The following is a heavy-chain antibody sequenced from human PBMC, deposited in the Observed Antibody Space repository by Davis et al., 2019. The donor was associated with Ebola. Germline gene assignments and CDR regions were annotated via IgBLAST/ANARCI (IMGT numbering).Heavy chain of an antibody. Sequence: HTGGSLRLSCTASGFTFSSYWMHWVRQAPGKGLVWVSHINYDGRAYADSVKGRFTISRDNAKNTLFLQMNSLRAEDTAVYYCARNSPGGEVDYWGQGTLVTVSS. V-gene: IGHV3-74*01. CDR1: GFTFSSYW. J-gene: IGHJ4*02. D-gene: IGHD4-23*01. CDR2: INYDGR. CDR3: ARNSPGGEVDY.